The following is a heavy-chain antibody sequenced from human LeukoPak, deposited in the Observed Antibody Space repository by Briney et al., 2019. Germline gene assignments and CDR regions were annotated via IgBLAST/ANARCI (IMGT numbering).Heavy chain of an antibody. D-gene: IGHD1-26*01. CDR3: ARSGSGWFDP. CDR1: GDSISSGAYY. V-gene: IGHV4-61*02. CDR2: IYTSGST. J-gene: IGHJ5*02. Sequence: SQTLSLTCTVSGDSISSGAYYWGWVRQPAGKGLEWIGRIYTSGSTDYNPSLKSRVTISVDTSKNQFSLKLSSVTAADTAVYFCARSGSGWFDPWGQGTLVTVSS.